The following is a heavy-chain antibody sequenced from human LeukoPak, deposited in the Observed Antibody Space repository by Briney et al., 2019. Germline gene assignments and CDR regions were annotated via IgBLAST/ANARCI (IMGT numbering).Heavy chain of an antibody. CDR3: ARDRGVYDFWSGSSPSAFDI. CDR2: IYYSGST. CDR1: GGSISSYY. Sequence: SETLSLTCTVSGGSISSYYWSWIRQPPGKGLEWIGYIYYSGSTNYNPSLKSRVTISVDTSKNQFSLKLSSVTAADTAVYYCARDRGVYDFWSGSSPSAFDIWGQGTMVTVSS. D-gene: IGHD3-3*01. V-gene: IGHV4-59*01. J-gene: IGHJ3*02.